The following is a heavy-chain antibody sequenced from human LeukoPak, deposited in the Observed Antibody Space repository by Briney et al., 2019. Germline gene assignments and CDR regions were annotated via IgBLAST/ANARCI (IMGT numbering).Heavy chain of an antibody. D-gene: IGHD3-10*01. CDR3: ARILTISYGSGSYYPGAFDI. V-gene: IGHV3-30-3*01. CDR2: ISYDGSNK. J-gene: IGHJ3*02. Sequence: GGSLRLSCAASGFTFSSYAMHWVRQAPGKGLEWVAVISYDGSNKYYADSVKGRFTISRDNSKNTLYVQMNSLRAEDTAEYYCARILTISYGSGSYYPGAFDIWGQGTMVTVSS. CDR1: GFTFSSYA.